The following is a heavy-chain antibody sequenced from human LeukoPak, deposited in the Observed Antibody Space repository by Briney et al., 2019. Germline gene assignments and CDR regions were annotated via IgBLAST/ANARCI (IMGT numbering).Heavy chain of an antibody. Sequence: GGSLRLSCAAPGFTFSTYGMHWVRQAPGKGLEWVAVIWSDGSDRYYSESVKGRFTISRDNSKNTLYLHMNSLRAEDTAVYYCARGPDCSGGGCYFDGDGYYFDCWGQGTLVTVSS. CDR1: GFTFSTYG. CDR2: IWSDGSDR. D-gene: IGHD2-15*01. V-gene: IGHV3-33*01. CDR3: ARGPDCSGGGCYFDGDGYYFDC. J-gene: IGHJ4*02.